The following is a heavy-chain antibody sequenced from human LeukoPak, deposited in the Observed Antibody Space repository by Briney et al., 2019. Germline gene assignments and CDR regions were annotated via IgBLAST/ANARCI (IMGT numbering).Heavy chain of an antibody. Sequence: PSETLSLTCAVYGGSFSGYYWSWIRQPPGKGLEWIGEINHSGSTNYNPSLKSRVTISVDTSKNQFSLKLSSVTAADTAVYYCARVGYILTGYYISHNYYFDYWGQGTLVTVSS. CDR3: ARVGYILTGYYISHNYYFDY. CDR2: INHSGST. D-gene: IGHD3-9*01. CDR1: GGSFSGYY. J-gene: IGHJ4*02. V-gene: IGHV4-34*01.